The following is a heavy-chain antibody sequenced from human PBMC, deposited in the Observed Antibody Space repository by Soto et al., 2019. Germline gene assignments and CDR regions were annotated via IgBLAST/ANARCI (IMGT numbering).Heavy chain of an antibody. CDR3: AKDRGPRRQWLIDPFDD. CDR2: INHSGST. V-gene: IGHV4-34*01. J-gene: IGHJ4*02. CDR1: GGSFSGYY. D-gene: IGHD6-19*01. Sequence: SETLSLTCAVYGGSFSGYYWSWIRQPPGKGLEWIGEINHSGSTNYNPSLKSRVTISVDTSKNQFSLKLSSVTAADTAVYYCAKDRGPRRQWLIDPFDDWGQGTLVT.